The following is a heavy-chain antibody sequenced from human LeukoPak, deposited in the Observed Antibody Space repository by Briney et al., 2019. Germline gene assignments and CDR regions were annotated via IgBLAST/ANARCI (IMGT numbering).Heavy chain of an antibody. J-gene: IGHJ4*02. CDR1: GFTFSSYA. CDR3: ARLGFVVPAVIFDY. Sequence: PGGSLRLSCAASGFTFSSYAMSWVRQAPGKGLEWVSAISGSGGSTYYADSVKGRFTISRDNSKNTLYLQMNSLRAEDTAMYYCARLGFVVPAVIFDYWGQGTLVTVSS. CDR2: ISGSGGST. D-gene: IGHD2-2*02. V-gene: IGHV3-23*01.